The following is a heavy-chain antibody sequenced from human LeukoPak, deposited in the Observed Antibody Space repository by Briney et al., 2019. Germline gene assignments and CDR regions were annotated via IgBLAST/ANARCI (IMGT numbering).Heavy chain of an antibody. V-gene: IGHV3-33*08. J-gene: IGHJ3*01. D-gene: IGHD6-13*01. Sequence: PGGSLRLSCAASGFSFTNAWMSWVRQAPGRGLEWVASIWYDGSNKYYADSVKGRFTISRDNSKNTLYLQMNSLRAEDTAVYYCARDTSSPTWGQGAMVTVSS. CDR3: ARDTSSPT. CDR1: GFSFTNAW. CDR2: IWYDGSNK.